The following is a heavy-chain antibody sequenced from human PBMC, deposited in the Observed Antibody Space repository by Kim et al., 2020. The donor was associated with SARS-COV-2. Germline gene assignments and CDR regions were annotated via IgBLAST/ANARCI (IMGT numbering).Heavy chain of an antibody. J-gene: IGHJ4*02. CDR1: GFTFSSHA. Sequence: GGSLRLSCAASGFTFSSHAMHWVRQAPGKGLEWVAVISYDGRNKYFADSVKGRFTISRDNSQNTLYLQMNSLRAEDTAVYYCASPSPDYGDYYFDYWGQGTLVTVSS. D-gene: IGHD4-17*01. CDR3: ASPSPDYGDYYFDY. CDR2: ISYDGRNK. V-gene: IGHV3-30*04.